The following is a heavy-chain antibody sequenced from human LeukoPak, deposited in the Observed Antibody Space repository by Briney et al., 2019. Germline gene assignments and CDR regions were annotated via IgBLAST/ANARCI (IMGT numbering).Heavy chain of an antibody. V-gene: IGHV1-2*02. J-gene: IGHJ4*02. CDR3: ARVLMTTPFDY. D-gene: IGHD4-17*01. CDR2: INPNRGHT. Sequence: GASVKVSCKASGYTLNGYYMHWVRQAPGQGLEWMGGINPNRGHTNYAQKPEGRDTMTRDTPKRTAHMALSGESSGHTAVYYCARVLMTTPFDYWGQGTQVTVSS. CDR1: GYTLNGYY.